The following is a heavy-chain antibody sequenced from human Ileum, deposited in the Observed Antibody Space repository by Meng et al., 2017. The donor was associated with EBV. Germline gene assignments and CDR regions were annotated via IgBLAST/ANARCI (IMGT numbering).Heavy chain of an antibody. D-gene: IGHD1-26*01. CDR2: MSYSGST. Sequence: QLQESGQGLVKPSETLSLTCTVSGGSVSSAHSFWTWIRQPPGKGLEWIGYMSYSGSTNYSPTLESRVTISVDTSKNQFSLKQSSVTAADTAVYYCAGDPHSGSPHWGQGTLVTVSS. V-gene: IGHV4-61*01. J-gene: IGHJ4*02. CDR3: AGDPHSGSPH. CDR1: GGSVSSAHSF.